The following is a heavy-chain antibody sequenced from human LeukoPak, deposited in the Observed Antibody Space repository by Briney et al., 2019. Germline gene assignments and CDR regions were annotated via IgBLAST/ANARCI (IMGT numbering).Heavy chain of an antibody. J-gene: IGHJ4*02. Sequence: SETLSLTCTVPGGSISSYYWSWIRQPPGKGLEWIGYIYYSGSTNYNPSLKSRVTISVDTSKNQFSLKLSSVTAADTAVYYCARAGAAMDFDYWGQGTLVTVSS. V-gene: IGHV4-59*01. D-gene: IGHD5-18*01. CDR1: GGSISSYY. CDR3: ARAGAAMDFDY. CDR2: IYYSGST.